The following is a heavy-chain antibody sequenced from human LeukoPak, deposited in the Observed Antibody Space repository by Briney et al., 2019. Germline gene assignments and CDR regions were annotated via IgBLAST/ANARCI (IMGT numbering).Heavy chain of an antibody. CDR2: SGSGGDI. V-gene: IGHV3-23*01. CDR1: GFTFSNYA. J-gene: IGHJ4*02. D-gene: IGHD6-19*01. CDR3: AKTTTGYSSGRFPGWPVDY. Sequence: GGSLRLSCVASGFTFSNYAMNWVRQAPGKGLEWVSLSGSGGDIYYVDSVKGRFTISRDNSKNTLYLQMNSLRAEDTAVYYCAKTTTGYSSGRFPGWPVDYWGQGTLVTVSS.